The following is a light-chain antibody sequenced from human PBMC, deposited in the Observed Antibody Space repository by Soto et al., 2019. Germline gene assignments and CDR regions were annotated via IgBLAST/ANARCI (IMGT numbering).Light chain of an antibody. CDR3: QQFSSYPLN. Sequence: EIVLTQSPATLSLSPGERATLSCRASQSVSSYLAWYQQKPGQAPRLLIYDASSRATGIPDRFSGGGSGTDFTLTISRLEPEDFAVYYCQQFSSYPLNFGGGTKVDI. V-gene: IGKV3-11*01. CDR2: DAS. CDR1: QSVSSY. J-gene: IGKJ4*01.